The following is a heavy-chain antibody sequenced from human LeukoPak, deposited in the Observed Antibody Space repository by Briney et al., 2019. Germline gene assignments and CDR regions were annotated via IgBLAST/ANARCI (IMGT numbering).Heavy chain of an antibody. Sequence: PGGPLRLSCAASGFTFSSYWMSWVRQAPGKGLEWVANIKQDGSEKYYVDSVKGRLTISRDNAKNSLYLQMNSLRAEDTAVYYCARKGLLGGSYTFDYWGQGTLVTVSS. CDR3: ARKGLLGGSYTFDY. D-gene: IGHD1-26*01. J-gene: IGHJ4*02. CDR2: IKQDGSEK. CDR1: GFTFSSYW. V-gene: IGHV3-7*01.